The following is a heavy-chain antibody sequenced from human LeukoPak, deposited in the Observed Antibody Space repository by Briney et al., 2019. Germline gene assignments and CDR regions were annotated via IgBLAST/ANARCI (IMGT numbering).Heavy chain of an antibody. Sequence: SETLSLTCTVSGGSISISSDYWGGIRQPPGKGLEWIGDIYYSGTTNYNPSLKSRVTMSVDTSKNQFSLKLNSATAADTAVYYCARRLSTRSYYLDDWGQGTLVTVSS. CDR2: IYYSGTT. J-gene: IGHJ4*02. V-gene: IGHV4-39*01. CDR1: GGSISISSDY. CDR3: ARRLSTRSYYLDD. D-gene: IGHD2/OR15-2a*01.